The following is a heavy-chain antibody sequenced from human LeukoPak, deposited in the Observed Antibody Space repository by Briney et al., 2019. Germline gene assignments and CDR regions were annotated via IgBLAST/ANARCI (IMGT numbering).Heavy chain of an antibody. CDR1: GGSFSDYYFSGYY. Sequence: PSETLSLTCTVSGGSFSDYYFSGYYWSWIRQPPGKGLEWIGYIYYSGSTNYNPSLKSRVTISVDTSKNQFSLKLSSVTAADTAVYYCARVGERASRYFDYWGQGTLVTVSS. CDR2: IYYSGST. D-gene: IGHD3-10*01. CDR3: ARVGERASRYFDY. J-gene: IGHJ4*02. V-gene: IGHV4-61*08.